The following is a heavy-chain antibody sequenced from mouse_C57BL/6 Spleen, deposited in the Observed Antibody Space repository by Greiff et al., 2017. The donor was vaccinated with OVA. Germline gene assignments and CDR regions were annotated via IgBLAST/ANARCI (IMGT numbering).Heavy chain of an antibody. J-gene: IGHJ4*01. CDR2: IYPGSGNT. CDR1: GYSFTSYY. V-gene: IGHV1-66*01. Sequence: VQLQQSGPELVKPGASVKISCKASGYSFTSYYIHWVKQRPGQGLEWIGWIYPGSGNTKYNEKFKGKATLTADTSSSTAYMQLSSLTSEDSAVYYCGAGYYAMDYWGQGTSVTVSS. CDR3: GAGYYAMDY.